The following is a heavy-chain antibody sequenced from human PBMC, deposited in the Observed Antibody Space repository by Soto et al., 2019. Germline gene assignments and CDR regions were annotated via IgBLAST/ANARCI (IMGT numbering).Heavy chain of an antibody. D-gene: IGHD3-3*01. CDR1: GDSFTSYA. CDR2: IIPTFGTP. CDR3: ARNGVAGMDF. V-gene: IGHV1-69*06. J-gene: IGHJ4*02. Sequence: QVQLVQSGAEVKKPGSSVKVSCKASGDSFTSYAISWVRQAPGQGLEWMGGIIPTFGTPNYAQKFQGRLTITADKSTSTAYMELSGLRSEDTAVYYCARNGVAGMDFWGQRTLVTVSS.